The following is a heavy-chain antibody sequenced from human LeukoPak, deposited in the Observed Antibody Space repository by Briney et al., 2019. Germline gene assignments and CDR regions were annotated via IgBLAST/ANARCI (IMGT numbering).Heavy chain of an antibody. CDR2: ISAYNGNT. J-gene: IGHJ3*02. D-gene: IGHD2-21*01. CDR3: ARDRDAAAYCGGDCYVAFDI. Sequence: ASVKVSCKASGYTVTSYGISWVRQAPGQGLEWMGWISAYNGNTNYAQKLQRRVTMTTDTSTSTAYMELRSLRSDDTAVYYCARDRDAAAYCGGDCYVAFDIWGQGTMVTVSS. CDR1: GYTVTSYG. V-gene: IGHV1-18*01.